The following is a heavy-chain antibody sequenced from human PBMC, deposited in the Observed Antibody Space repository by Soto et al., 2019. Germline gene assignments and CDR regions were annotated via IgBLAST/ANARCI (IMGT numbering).Heavy chain of an antibody. V-gene: IGHV2-70*11. J-gene: IGHJ4*02. CDR3: ARMEYSGYDEYYFDY. CDR1: GFSLSTSGMC. CDR2: IDWDDVK. Sequence: SGPTLVNPTQTLTLTCTFSGFSLSTSGMCVSWIRQPPGKALEWLARIDWDDVKYYSTSLKTRLTISKDTSKNQVVLTMTNMDPVDTATYYCARMEYSGYDEYYFDYWGQGTLVTVSS. D-gene: IGHD5-12*01.